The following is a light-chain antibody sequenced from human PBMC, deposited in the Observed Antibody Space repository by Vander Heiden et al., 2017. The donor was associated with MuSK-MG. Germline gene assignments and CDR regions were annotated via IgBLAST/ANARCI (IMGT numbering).Light chain of an antibody. J-gene: IGKJ1*01. CDR3: QQYESLPPWT. V-gene: IGKV1-33*01. CDR1: QDISKY. Sequence: DIQMTQSPSSLSASVGGRVTITCQASQDISKYLNWYQQKPGKAPKLLIYDASSLETGVPSRFSGSGSGTDFTFTITSLQPEDIATYYCQQYESLPPWTFGQGTKVEI. CDR2: DAS.